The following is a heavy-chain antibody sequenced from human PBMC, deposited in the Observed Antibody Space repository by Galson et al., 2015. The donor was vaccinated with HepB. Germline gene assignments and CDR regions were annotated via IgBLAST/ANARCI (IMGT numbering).Heavy chain of an antibody. V-gene: IGHV4-59*01. D-gene: IGHD3-10*01. CDR3: ARTPLFKFGDWAFDV. CDR2: IYYRRST. Sequence: QVQLQESGPGLVKPSETLSLTCTVSGGSINNYFWSRIRQPQGKGLEWLGFIYYRRSTPYNPSLRSRITISLDTAKKQFSLRLSSVTAGDTAIYYCARTPLFKFGDWAFDVWGQRTMVTVSS. CDR1: GGSINNYF. J-gene: IGHJ3*01.